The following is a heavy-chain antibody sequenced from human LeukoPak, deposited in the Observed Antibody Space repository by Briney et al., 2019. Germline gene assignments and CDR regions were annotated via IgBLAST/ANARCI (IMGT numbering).Heavy chain of an antibody. V-gene: IGHV3-48*01. CDR2: ISSSSSTI. D-gene: IGHD6-19*01. CDR1: GFTFSSYS. Sequence: GGSLRLSCAASGFTFSSYSMNWVRQAPGKGLEWVSYISSSSSTIYYADSVKGRFTISRDNSKNTLYLQMNSLRAEDTAVYYCAREEAGTRGWASRKPIDYWGQGTLVTVSS. J-gene: IGHJ4*02. CDR3: AREEAGTRGWASRKPIDY.